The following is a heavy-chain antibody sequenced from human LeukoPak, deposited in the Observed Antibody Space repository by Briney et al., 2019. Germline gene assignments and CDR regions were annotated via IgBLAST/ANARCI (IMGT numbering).Heavy chain of an antibody. CDR2: ISGDGSRT. J-gene: IGHJ4*02. CDR1: GFALSTYW. Sequence: GGSLRLSFVASGFALSTYWMDWVRQAPGKAPVWISHISGDGSRTSYADSVKGRFTIFRDNAKNTLYLQMNSLRAEDTAVYYCGRNRGYDALDYWGQGTLVTVSS. CDR3: GRNRGYDALDY. D-gene: IGHD5-12*01. V-gene: IGHV3-74*01.